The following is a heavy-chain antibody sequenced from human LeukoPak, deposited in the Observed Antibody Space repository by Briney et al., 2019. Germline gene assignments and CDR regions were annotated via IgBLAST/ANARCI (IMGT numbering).Heavy chain of an antibody. V-gene: IGHV4-34*01. D-gene: IGHD2-21*02. J-gene: IGHJ4*02. CDR3: ARGKYCFNS. CDR1: GGSFSGYY. CDR2: INHSGST. Sequence: PSETLSLTCAVYGGSFSGYYWSWIRQPPGKGLEWIGEINHSGSTNYNPSLKSRVTISVDTSKNQFSLKLSSVTAADTAVYYCARGKYCFNSWGQGTLVAVSS.